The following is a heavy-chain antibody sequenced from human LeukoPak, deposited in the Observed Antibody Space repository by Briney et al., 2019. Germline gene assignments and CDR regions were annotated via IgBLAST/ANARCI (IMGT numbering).Heavy chain of an antibody. D-gene: IGHD1-26*01. J-gene: IGHJ3*02. CDR2: IKQDGSEK. CDR1: GFTFSSYW. V-gene: IGHV3-7*03. CDR3: ARVQWELSDAFDI. Sequence: GGSLRLSCAASGFTFSSYWMNWVRQAPGKGLEWVANIKQDGSEKYYVDSVKGRFTISRDNAKNSLYLQMNSLRAEDTAVYYCARVQWELSDAFDIWGQGTMVTVSS.